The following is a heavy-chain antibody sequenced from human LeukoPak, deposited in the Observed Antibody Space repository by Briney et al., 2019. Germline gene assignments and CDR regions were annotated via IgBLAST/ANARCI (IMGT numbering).Heavy chain of an antibody. J-gene: IGHJ3*02. CDR3: AKGVSGYYYADDAFDI. Sequence: GGSLRLSCAASGFTFSSYSMSWVRQAPGKGLEGVSAISASGSSTYYADSVKGRFTISRDSSKNTLYLQMNSLRAEDTAIYYCAKGVSGYYYADDAFDIWGQGTMVTVSS. CDR2: ISASGSST. V-gene: IGHV3-23*01. D-gene: IGHD3-22*01. CDR1: GFTFSSYS.